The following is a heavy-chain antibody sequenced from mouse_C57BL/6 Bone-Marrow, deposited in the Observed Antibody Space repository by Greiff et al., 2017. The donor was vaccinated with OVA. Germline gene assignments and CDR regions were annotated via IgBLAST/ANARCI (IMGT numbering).Heavy chain of an antibody. CDR1: GYTFTSYG. J-gene: IGHJ3*01. CDR2: IYPRSGNT. Sequence: VQLQQSGAELARPGASVKLSCTASGYTFTSYGISWVKQRPGQGLEWIGEIYPRSGNTYYNEKFKGKATLTADKSSSTAYMELRSLTSEDSAVYFCARSHYGGFFAYWGQGTLVTVSA. D-gene: IGHD1-1*02. CDR3: ARSHYGGFFAY. V-gene: IGHV1-81*01.